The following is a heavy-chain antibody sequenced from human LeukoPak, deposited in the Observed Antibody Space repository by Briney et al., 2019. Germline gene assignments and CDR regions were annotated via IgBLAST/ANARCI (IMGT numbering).Heavy chain of an antibody. D-gene: IGHD5-12*01. V-gene: IGHV5-51*01. CDR2: IYPGGSDT. J-gene: IGHJ4*02. Sequence: GESLKISCKGSGYRFTSYWIGWVRQLPGKGLESMGIIYPGGSDTRYSPSFQGQFTISDDKSISTAYLQWSSLKASDTAMYYCARRFSGYEYSFDYWGQGTLVTVSS. CDR1: GYRFTSYW. CDR3: ARRFSGYEYSFDY.